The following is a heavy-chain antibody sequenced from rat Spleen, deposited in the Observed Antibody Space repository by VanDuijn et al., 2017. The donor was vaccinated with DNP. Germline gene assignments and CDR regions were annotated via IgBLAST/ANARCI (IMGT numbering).Heavy chain of an antibody. Sequence: EVQLVESGGGLVQPGRSLKLSCAASGFTFSDYNMAWVRQAPKEGLEWVATISYDGSTTHYRDSVKGRFTVSRDNAKSTLYLQMDSLRSEDTATYYCARPDYWGQGIMVTVSS. CDR3: ARPDY. CDR2: ISYDGSTT. J-gene: IGHJ2*01. V-gene: IGHV5-7*01. CDR1: GFTFSDYN.